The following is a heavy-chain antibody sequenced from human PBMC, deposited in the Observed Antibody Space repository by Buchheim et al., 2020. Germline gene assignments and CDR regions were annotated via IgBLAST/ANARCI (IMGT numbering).Heavy chain of an antibody. V-gene: IGHV3-30*04. J-gene: IGHJ4*02. D-gene: IGHD5-24*01. CDR1: GFTFSGSA. CDR3: AKAASLRWPRFDY. Sequence: VQLVESGGGLVQPGGSLKLSCAASGFTFSGSAMHWVRQAPGKGLEWVAVISYDGSNKYYADSVKGRFTISRDNSKNTLYLQMNSLRAEDTAVYYCAKAASLRWPRFDYWGQGTL. CDR2: ISYDGSNK.